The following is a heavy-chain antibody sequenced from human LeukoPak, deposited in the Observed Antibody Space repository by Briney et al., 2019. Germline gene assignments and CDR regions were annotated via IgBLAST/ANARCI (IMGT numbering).Heavy chain of an antibody. CDR2: INGRGGDT. CDR1: GFTFSTYT. D-gene: IGHD1-1*01. V-gene: IGHV3-23*01. J-gene: IGHJ4*02. Sequence: GGPLRLSCAASGFTFSTYTMTWVRQAPGKGLECVSTINGRGGDTYYADSVKGRFTISRDNSRNTVYLQMNSLRAEDTAVYYCAKDRAGTPWADWGQGTLVTVSS. CDR3: AKDRAGTPWAD.